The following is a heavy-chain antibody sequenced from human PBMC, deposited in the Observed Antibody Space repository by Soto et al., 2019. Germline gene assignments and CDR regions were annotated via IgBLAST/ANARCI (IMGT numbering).Heavy chain of an antibody. CDR2: ISGSGGST. V-gene: IGHV3-23*01. CDR1: GFTFSSYA. D-gene: IGHD2-8*01. J-gene: IGHJ5*02. Sequence: EVQLLESGGGLVQPGGSLRLSCAASGFTFSSYAMSWVRQAPGKGLEWVSAISGSGGSTYYADSVKGRFTISRDNSKNTLYLQMNSLRAEDTAVYYCAKDRSCTNGVYLNWFDPWGQGTLVTVSS. CDR3: AKDRSCTNGVYLNWFDP.